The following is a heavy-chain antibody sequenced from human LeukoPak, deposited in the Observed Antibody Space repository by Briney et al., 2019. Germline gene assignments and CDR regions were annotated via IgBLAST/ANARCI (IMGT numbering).Heavy chain of an antibody. Sequence: GGSLRLSCAASGFTFSSYAMHWVRQAPGKGLEWVAVISYDGSNKYYADSVKGRFTISRDNSKNTLYLQMNSLRAEDTAVYYCARELREGSSGWFYYYYGLDVWDQGTTVTVSS. D-gene: IGHD6-19*01. CDR3: ARELREGSSGWFYYYYGLDV. V-gene: IGHV3-30-3*01. CDR1: GFTFSSYA. J-gene: IGHJ6*02. CDR2: ISYDGSNK.